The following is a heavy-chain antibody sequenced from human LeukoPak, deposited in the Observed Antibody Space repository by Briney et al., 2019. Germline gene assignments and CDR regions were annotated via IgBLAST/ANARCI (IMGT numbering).Heavy chain of an antibody. CDR1: GYTFTSYY. V-gene: IGHV1-46*01. CDR2: INPSGGST. D-gene: IGHD6-13*01. Sequence: ASVKVSCKASGYTFTSYYMHWVRQAPGQGLEWMGIINPSGGSTSYAQKFQGRVTMTRDTSTRTVYMELSSLRSEDTAVYYCARIPIAAAGSPNYYYYGMDVWGQGTTVTVSS. CDR3: ARIPIAAAGSPNYYYYGMDV. J-gene: IGHJ6*02.